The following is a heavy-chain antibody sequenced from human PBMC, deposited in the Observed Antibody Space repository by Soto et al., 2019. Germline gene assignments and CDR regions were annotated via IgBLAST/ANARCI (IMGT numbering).Heavy chain of an antibody. J-gene: IGHJ4*02. CDR2: ISSSGSTI. CDR3: ARDGHCISTSCYVDY. D-gene: IGHD2-2*01. V-gene: IGHV3-11*01. CDR1: GFTFSDYY. Sequence: GGSLRLSCVASGFTFSDYYMSWIRQAPGKGLEWVSYISSSGSTIYYADSVKGRFTISRDNAKNSLYLQMNSLRAEDTAVYYCARDGHCISTSCYVDYWGQGTLVTVSS.